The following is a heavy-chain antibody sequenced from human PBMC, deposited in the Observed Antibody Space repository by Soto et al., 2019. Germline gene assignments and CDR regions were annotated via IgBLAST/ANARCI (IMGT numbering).Heavy chain of an antibody. J-gene: IGHJ4*02. V-gene: IGHV3-21*01. CDR3: ARDLYYDSSGDQYHFDY. CDR2: ISSSSSYI. D-gene: IGHD3-22*01. Sequence: GSLRLSCAASGFTFSSYSMNWVRQAPGKGLEWVSSISSSSSYIYYADSVKGRFTISRDNAKNSLYLQMNSLRAEDTAVYYCARDLYYDSSGDQYHFDYWGQGTLVPVSS. CDR1: GFTFSSYS.